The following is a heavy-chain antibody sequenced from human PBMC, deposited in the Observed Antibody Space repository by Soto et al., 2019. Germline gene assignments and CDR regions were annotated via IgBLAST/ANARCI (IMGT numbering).Heavy chain of an antibody. Sequence: PSETLSLTCTVSGDSFISYYWTWIRQPPVKRLEWVAYIFHTGNTNYNPSLKSRVTISVDTSKNQFSLKLRSVTPADTAVYYCAALDGALDYWGPGTLVTVSS. V-gene: IGHV4-59*01. J-gene: IGHJ4*02. CDR2: IFHTGNT. CDR1: GDSFISYY. D-gene: IGHD3-10*01. CDR3: AALDGALDY.